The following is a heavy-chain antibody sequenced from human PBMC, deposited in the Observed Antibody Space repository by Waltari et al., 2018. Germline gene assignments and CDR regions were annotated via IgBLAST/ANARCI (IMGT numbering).Heavy chain of an antibody. Sequence: QVQLQASGPGLVKPSETLSLTCTVSGGSIRRYYWRWVRQPAGKGLEWIGRIFITGSSNYNPSLKSRVTMSVDMSKKQGSLRRTSGAAADTAVYYGARVRDGDDNFPTSYSVDGWGQGTLVTVS. D-gene: IGHD2-21*01. CDR1: GGSIRRYY. V-gene: IGHV4-4*07. J-gene: IGHJ4*02. CDR2: IFITGSS. CDR3: ARVRDGDDNFPTSYSVDG.